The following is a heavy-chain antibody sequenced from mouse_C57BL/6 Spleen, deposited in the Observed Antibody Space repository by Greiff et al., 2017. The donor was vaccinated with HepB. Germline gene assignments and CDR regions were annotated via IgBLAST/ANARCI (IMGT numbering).Heavy chain of an antibody. D-gene: IGHD1-1*01. V-gene: IGHV1-15*01. J-gene: IGHJ4*01. CDR1: GYTFTDYE. CDR2: IDPETGGT. CDR3: TRWGLITTPLDY. Sequence: QVQLQQSGAELVRPGASVTLSCKASGYTFTDYEMHWVKQTPVHGLEWIGAIDPETGGTAYNQKFKGKAILTADKSSSTAYMELRSLTSEDSAVYYCTRWGLITTPLDYWGQGTSVTVSS.